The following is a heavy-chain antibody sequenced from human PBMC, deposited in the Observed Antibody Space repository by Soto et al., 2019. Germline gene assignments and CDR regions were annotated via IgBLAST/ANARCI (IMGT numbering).Heavy chain of an antibody. CDR3: ARLGYCSSTSCYLGYYGMDV. D-gene: IGHD2-2*01. CDR2: INPNSGGT. CDR1: GYTFTGYY. J-gene: IGHJ6*02. Sequence: GASVNVSCKASGYTFTGYYMHWVRQAPGQGLEWMGWINPNSGGTNYAQKFQGRVTITRDTSASTAYMELSSLRSEDTAVYYCARLGYCSSTSCYLGYYGMDVWGQGTTVTVSS. V-gene: IGHV1-2*02.